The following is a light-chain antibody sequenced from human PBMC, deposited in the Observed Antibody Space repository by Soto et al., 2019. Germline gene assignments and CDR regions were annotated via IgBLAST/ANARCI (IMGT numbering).Light chain of an antibody. J-gene: IGKJ1*01. CDR3: QQSYSRPRA. V-gene: IGKV1-33*01. CDR2: DAS. Sequence: DIQMTQSPSSLSASVGDRVTITCLASQDITNFLAWFQQKPGTVPRLLISDASDLQIGVPSRFSGSGSGRHFTFTISSLQPEDFATYFCQQSYSRPRAFGQGTKVEV. CDR1: QDITNF.